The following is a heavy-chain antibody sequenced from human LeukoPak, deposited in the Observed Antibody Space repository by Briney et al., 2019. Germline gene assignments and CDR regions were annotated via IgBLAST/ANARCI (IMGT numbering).Heavy chain of an antibody. CDR2: ISSSSSYI. Sequence: GGSLRLSCAASGFTFSSYSMNWVRQAPGKGLEWVSSISSSSSYIYYADSVKGRFTISRDNAKNSLYLLMNSLRAEDTAVYYCARDPNYYDSSASDYWGQGTLVTVSS. D-gene: IGHD3-22*01. CDR3: ARDPNYYDSSASDY. CDR1: GFTFSSYS. V-gene: IGHV3-21*01. J-gene: IGHJ4*02.